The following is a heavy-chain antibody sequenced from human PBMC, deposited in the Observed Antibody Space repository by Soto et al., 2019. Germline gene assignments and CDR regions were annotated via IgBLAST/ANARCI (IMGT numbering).Heavy chain of an antibody. CDR1: GGSISSYY. J-gene: IGHJ5*02. Sequence: SETLSVTCTVSGGSISSYYWRWMRQPPGKGLEWIGYIYYSGSTNYNPSLKSRVTISVDTSKNQFSLKLSSVTAADTAVYYCARGERYCTNGVCYSRWFDPWGQGTLVTVSS. CDR2: IYYSGST. CDR3: ARGERYCTNGVCYSRWFDP. V-gene: IGHV4-59*01. D-gene: IGHD2-8*01.